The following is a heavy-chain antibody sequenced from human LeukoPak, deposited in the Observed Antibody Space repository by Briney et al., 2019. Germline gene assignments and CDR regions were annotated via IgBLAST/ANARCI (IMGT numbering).Heavy chain of an antibody. J-gene: IGHJ6*03. CDR2: ITTYNGNT. D-gene: IGHD4-23*01. CDR3: ATNKDYGGNSDYYYYMDV. Sequence: GASVKVSCKASGYTFNKYGISWVRQAPGQGLEWMGWITTYNGNTNYAQKVQGRVTMTEDASTDTAYMELSSLRSEDTAVYYCATNKDYGGNSDYYYYMDVWGKGTTVTVSS. CDR1: GYTFNKYG. V-gene: IGHV1-18*01.